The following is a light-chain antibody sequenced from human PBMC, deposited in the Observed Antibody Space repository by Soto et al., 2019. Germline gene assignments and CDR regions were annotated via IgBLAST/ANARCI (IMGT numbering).Light chain of an antibody. CDR1: QSLLHSNGNIY. V-gene: IGKV2-28*01. J-gene: IGKJ1*01. CDR3: MQAIQAPRT. Sequence: DIVLTQSPLSLPVTPGEPASISCRSSQSLLHSNGNIYLDWYLQKPGQSPQLLIYLGSIRAYGVPDRFSGSGSGTDFTLKITRVEAEDVGVYYCMQAIQAPRTFGLGTKVEIK. CDR2: LGS.